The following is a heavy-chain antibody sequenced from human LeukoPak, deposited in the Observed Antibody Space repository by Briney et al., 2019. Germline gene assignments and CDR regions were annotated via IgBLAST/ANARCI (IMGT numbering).Heavy chain of an antibody. D-gene: IGHD6-19*01. V-gene: IGHV4-39*01. CDR1: VGSINSSSYY. CDR2: VFYSGST. CDR3: RRRQWLPRGGHWFDP. Sequence: SATLSLTCTVSVGSINSSSYYWGWIRQPQGKGLEWIANVFYSGSTYYNPSLKSRVTISVETSNNQFSLRLTSVTAADTDIYYCRRRQWLPRGGHWFDPWGQGTLVTVSS. J-gene: IGHJ5*02.